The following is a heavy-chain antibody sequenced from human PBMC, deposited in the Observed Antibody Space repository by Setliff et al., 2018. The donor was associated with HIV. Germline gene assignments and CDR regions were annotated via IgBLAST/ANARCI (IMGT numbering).Heavy chain of an antibody. CDR1: GGSISSSRYY. J-gene: IGHJ4*02. CDR3: ARLGDYGDFYFDY. CDR2: IFYSGNT. D-gene: IGHD4-17*01. V-gene: IGHV4-39*01. Sequence: ETLSLTCTVSGGSISSSRYYWGWIRQPPGKGLEWIGSIFYSGNTYYNPSLKSRVTISVDTSKTQFSLKLTSVTAADTSVFYCARLGDYGDFYFDYWGQGTLVTVSS.